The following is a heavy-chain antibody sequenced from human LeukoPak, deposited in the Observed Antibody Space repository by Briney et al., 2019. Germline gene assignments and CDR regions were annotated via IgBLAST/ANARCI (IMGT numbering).Heavy chain of an antibody. Sequence: GGSLRLSCAASGFTFSNYWMHWVRQAPGKGLEWVSIISSGSSAIFSADALKGRFTISRDDAKNLLYLDMNSLRAEDTAAYYCARGHTAVTRHFDFWGQGTLVTVSS. CDR3: ARGHTAVTRHFDF. CDR2: ISSGSSAI. D-gene: IGHD4-17*01. J-gene: IGHJ4*02. CDR1: GFTFSNYW. V-gene: IGHV3-21*01.